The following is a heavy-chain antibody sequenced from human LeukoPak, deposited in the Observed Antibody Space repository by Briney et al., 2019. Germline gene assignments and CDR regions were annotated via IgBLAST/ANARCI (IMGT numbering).Heavy chain of an antibody. CDR2: INHSGST. Sequence: SETLSLTCAVDGGSFSGYYWSWIRQPPGKGIEWIGEINHSGSTNYNPSLKSRATRSLDKSKNQFSLKLSSVSAADTAVYYCWGSSCPLDYWGQGTLVTVSS. J-gene: IGHJ4*02. D-gene: IGHD2-2*01. V-gene: IGHV4-34*01. CDR1: GGSFSGYY. CDR3: WGSSCPLDY.